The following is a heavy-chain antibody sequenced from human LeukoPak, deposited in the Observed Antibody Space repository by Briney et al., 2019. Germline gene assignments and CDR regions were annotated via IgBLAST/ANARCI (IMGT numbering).Heavy chain of an antibody. Sequence: GRSLRLSCAASGFTFDDYAMHWVRQAPGKGLEWVSGISWNSGSIGYADSVKGRFTISRDNAKNSLYLQMNSLRAEDTALYYCAKDDSSWSLRGMDVWGKGTTVTVSS. CDR3: AKDDSSWSLRGMDV. CDR1: GFTFDDYA. V-gene: IGHV3-9*01. J-gene: IGHJ6*04. D-gene: IGHD6-13*01. CDR2: ISWNSGSI.